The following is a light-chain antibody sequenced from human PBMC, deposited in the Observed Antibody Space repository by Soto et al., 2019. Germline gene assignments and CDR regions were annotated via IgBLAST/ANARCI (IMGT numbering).Light chain of an antibody. V-gene: IGKV1-39*01. CDR3: EQSYSGPIT. Sequence: DIQMTQSPSSLSISVGDRVTITCRSSHDIGNHLNWYQQKPGKAAQLLLYSAFTLQSWVPSRFSGSGSGTAVTLTNTLRQPEESATYVGEQSYSGPITFGGGTKVEV. CDR1: HDIGNH. CDR2: SAF. J-gene: IGKJ4*01.